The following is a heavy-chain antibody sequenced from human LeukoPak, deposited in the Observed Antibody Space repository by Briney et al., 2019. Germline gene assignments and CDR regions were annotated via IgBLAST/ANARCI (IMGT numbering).Heavy chain of an antibody. V-gene: IGHV1-69*13. CDR1: GGTFTSYA. J-gene: IGHJ5*02. D-gene: IGHD2-15*01. CDR2: IIPIFGTA. Sequence: GASVKVSCKASGGTFTSYAISWVRQAPGQGLEWMGGIIPIFGTANYAQKFQGRVTITADESTSTAYMELSSLRSGDTAVYYCARDVHCSGGSCYGNWFDLWGQGTLVTVSS. CDR3: ARDVHCSGGSCYGNWFDL.